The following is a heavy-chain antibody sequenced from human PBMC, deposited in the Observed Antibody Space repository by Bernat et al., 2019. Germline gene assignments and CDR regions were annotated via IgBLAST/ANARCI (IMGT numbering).Heavy chain of an antibody. J-gene: IGHJ4*02. CDR3: VREGGWYDGVDY. CDR2: ISSSGSTI. CDR1: RFTFSSYE. V-gene: IGHV3-48*03. D-gene: IGHD1-1*01. Sequence: EVQLVESGGGLVQPGGSLRLSCAASRFTFSSYEMNWVRQAPGKGLEWVSYISSSGSTIYYADSVRGRFTISRDNAKNSLYLQMNSLRAEDTAVYYCVREGGWYDGVDYLGQGTLVTVSS.